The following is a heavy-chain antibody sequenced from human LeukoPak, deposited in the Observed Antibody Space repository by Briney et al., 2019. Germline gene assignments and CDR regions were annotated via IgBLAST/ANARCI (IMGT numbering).Heavy chain of an antibody. CDR3: ARVPKDGYNWGY. CDR1: GFTFNTYS. V-gene: IGHV3-48*02. Sequence: PGGSLILSCAASGFTFNTYSMNWVRQAPGKGLEWISYISSSSSAISYADSVKGRFTISRDNAKNSLYLQMNSLRDEDTAVYYCARVPKDGYNWGYWGQGTLVTVSS. J-gene: IGHJ4*02. CDR2: ISSSSSAI. D-gene: IGHD5-24*01.